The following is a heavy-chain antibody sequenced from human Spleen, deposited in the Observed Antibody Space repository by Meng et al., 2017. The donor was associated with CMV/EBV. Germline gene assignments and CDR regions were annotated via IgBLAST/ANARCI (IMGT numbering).Heavy chain of an antibody. J-gene: IGHJ5*01. CDR2: ISSSSSYI. D-gene: IGHD6-13*01. V-gene: IGHV3-21*04. CDR1: GFTFSSYS. Sequence: GGSLRLSCAASGFTFSSYSMNWVRQAPGKGLEWVSSISSSSSYIYYADSVKGRFTISRDNAKNSLYLQLNSLRDGDTAVYYCAKVLAAAGTWWFDSWGQGTLVTVSS. CDR3: AKVLAAAGTWWFDS.